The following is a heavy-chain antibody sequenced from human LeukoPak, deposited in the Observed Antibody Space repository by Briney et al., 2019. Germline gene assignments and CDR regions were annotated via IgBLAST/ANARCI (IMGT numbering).Heavy chain of an antibody. CDR1: GFTFSSYG. CDR2: ISASGGGT. J-gene: IGHJ4*02. Sequence: PGGSLRLSCAASGFTFSSYGMHWVRQAPGKGLEWVSAISASGGGTYYADSVKGRFTVSRDDSKNTLYLQMNNLRAEDTAVYYCAKVEQWLVPSDYWGQGTLVTVSS. D-gene: IGHD6-19*01. V-gene: IGHV3-23*01. CDR3: AKVEQWLVPSDY.